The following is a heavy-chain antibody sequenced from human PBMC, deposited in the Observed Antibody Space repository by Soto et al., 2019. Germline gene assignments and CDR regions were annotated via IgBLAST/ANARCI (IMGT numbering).Heavy chain of an antibody. V-gene: IGHV4-30-4*01. CDR1: GGSITSDYSC. CDR3: ASGRSVDKVHY. Sequence: QVQLQESGPGLVKPSQTLSLTCTVSGGSITSDYSCWSWIRQPPGEGLEWIGHIFDSGTTYTNPSLRSQVAISLDTSKNHLSLTLSSVTAADTAVYYCASGRSVDKVHYWCQGALVTVSS. J-gene: IGHJ4*02. D-gene: IGHD5-12*01. CDR2: IFDSGTT.